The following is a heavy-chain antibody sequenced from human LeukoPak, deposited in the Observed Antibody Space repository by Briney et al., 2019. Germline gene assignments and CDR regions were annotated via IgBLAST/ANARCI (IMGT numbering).Heavy chain of an antibody. D-gene: IGHD5-12*01. CDR3: ARDSQYSVGLATIRVSDYYYGMDV. V-gene: IGHV3-74*01. J-gene: IGHJ6*02. CDR2: INSDGSST. Sequence: PGGSLRLSCAASGFTFSSYWMHWVRQAPGKGLVWVSRINSDGSSTSYADSVKGRFTISRDNAKNTLYLQMNSLRAEDTAVYYCARDSQYSVGLATIRVSDYYYGMDVWGQGTTVTVSS. CDR1: GFTFSSYW.